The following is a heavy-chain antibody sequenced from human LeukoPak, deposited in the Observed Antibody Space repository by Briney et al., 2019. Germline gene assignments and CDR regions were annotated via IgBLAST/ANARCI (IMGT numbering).Heavy chain of an antibody. V-gene: IGHV1-2*02. Sequence: ASVKVSCKASGYSFTGYYIHWVRQAPGQGLDWMGLINPNSGGTKYERKFQGRESMPRDPSISTDYLEQSRLRCDVTAGYYCARGRNYVDNWFDRWGEGTLVTVS. CDR1: GYSFTGYY. CDR3: ARGRNYVDNWFDR. CDR2: INPNSGGT. J-gene: IGHJ5*02. D-gene: IGHD1-7*01.